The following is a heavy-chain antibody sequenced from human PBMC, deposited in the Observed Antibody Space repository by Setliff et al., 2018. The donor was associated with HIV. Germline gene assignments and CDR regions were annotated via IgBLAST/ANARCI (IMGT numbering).Heavy chain of an antibody. CDR1: GFIFDDYD. CDR3: ARYNWNPLGYRFDY. Sequence: PGGSLRLSCAASGFIFDDYDMSWVRQVPGKGLEWVSGINGNGGNTGYADSVKGRFTISRDNSKNTLYLQMNSLRAEDTAVYYCARYNWNPLGYRFDYWGQGTLVTVSS. J-gene: IGHJ4*02. CDR2: INGNGGNT. V-gene: IGHV3-20*04. D-gene: IGHD1-20*01.